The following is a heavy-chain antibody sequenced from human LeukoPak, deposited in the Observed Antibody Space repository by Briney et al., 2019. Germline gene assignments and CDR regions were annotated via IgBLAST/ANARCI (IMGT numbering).Heavy chain of an antibody. CDR1: GYRFTSYW. J-gene: IGHJ4*02. Sequence: GEPLKISCQGSGYRFTSYWIGWVRQIPGKGLEWMGIIYPGDSDTRSSPYFQGQVTISADKSISTAYLKWSSLKASDTAMYCCARRDSSSWSPTDYWGQGTLVSVSS. CDR2: IYPGDSDT. CDR3: ARRDSSSWSPTDY. V-gene: IGHV5-51*01. D-gene: IGHD6-13*01.